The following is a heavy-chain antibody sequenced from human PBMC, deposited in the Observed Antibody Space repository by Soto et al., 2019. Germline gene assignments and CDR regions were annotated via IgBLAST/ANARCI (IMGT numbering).Heavy chain of an antibody. D-gene: IGHD3-3*01. V-gene: IGHV3-7*03. J-gene: IGHJ6*02. CDR1: GFTFRNFW. CDR3: ARGSTYDFWSGYIYYVMDV. Sequence: EVQLVESGGGLVQPGGSLRLSCAASGFTFRNFWMNWVRQAPGKGLEWVANIKQDGSEKYYVDSVKGRFTISRDNANNSLFLQMNSLRAEDTAIYYCARGSTYDFWSGYIYYVMDVWGQGTTVTVSS. CDR2: IKQDGSEK.